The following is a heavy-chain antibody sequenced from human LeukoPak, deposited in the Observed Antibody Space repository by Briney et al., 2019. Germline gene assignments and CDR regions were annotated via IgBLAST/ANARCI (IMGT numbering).Heavy chain of an antibody. CDR3: ASRKLGNDY. CDR2: IYYTGST. CDR1: GGAFSGYY. Sequence: SETLSLTCAGYGGAFSGYYWSWIRQSPGKGLEWIGYIYYTGSTTYNPSLKSRVTISADTSKNQFSLKLSSVTAADTAVYYCASRKLGNDYWGQGTLVTVSS. D-gene: IGHD7-27*01. J-gene: IGHJ4*02. V-gene: IGHV4-59*01.